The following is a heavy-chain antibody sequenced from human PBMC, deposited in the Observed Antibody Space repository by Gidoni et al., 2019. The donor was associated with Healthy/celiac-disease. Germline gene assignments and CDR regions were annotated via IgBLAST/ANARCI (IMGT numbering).Heavy chain of an antibody. CDR1: GFTFSSYG. V-gene: IGHV3-30*18. CDR3: AKDVGSGSSPPYFDY. J-gene: IGHJ4*02. D-gene: IGHD2-15*01. CDR2: ISNDGSNK. Sequence: QVQLVESGGGVVQPGRSLRLSCAASGFTFSSYGMHWVRQAPGKGLEWVAVISNDGSNKYYADSVKGRFTIARDNSKNTLYLQMNSLRAEDTAVYYCAKDVGSGSSPPYFDYWGQGTLVTVSS.